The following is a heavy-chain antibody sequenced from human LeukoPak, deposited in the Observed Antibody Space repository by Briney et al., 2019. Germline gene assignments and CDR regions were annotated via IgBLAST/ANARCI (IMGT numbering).Heavy chain of an antibody. Sequence: SETLSLTCTVSGYSISSGYYWSWIRQPPGKGLEWIGEINHSGSTNYNPSLKSRVTISVDTSKNQFSLKLSSVTAADTAVYYCARILQNYHAFDIWGQGTMVTVSS. CDR2: INHSGST. J-gene: IGHJ3*02. D-gene: IGHD1-26*01. V-gene: IGHV4-38-2*02. CDR1: GYSISSGYY. CDR3: ARILQNYHAFDI.